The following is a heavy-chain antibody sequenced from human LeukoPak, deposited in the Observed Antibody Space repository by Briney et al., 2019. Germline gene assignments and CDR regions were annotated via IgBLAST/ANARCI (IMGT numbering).Heavy chain of an antibody. D-gene: IGHD3-10*01. CDR1: GYTLTELS. J-gene: IGHJ3*02. V-gene: IGHV1-24*01. CDR3: ATGKYYYGSGSDGARHAFDI. Sequence: ASVKVSCKVSGYTLTELSMHWVRQAPGKGLEWMGGFDPEDGETIYAQKFQGRVTMTEDTSTDTAYMELSSLRSEDTAVYYCATGKYYYGSGSDGARHAFDIWGQGTMVTVSS. CDR2: FDPEDGET.